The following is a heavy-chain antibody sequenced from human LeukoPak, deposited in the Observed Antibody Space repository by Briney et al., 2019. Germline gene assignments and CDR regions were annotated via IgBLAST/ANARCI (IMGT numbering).Heavy chain of an antibody. CDR3: AKASYGDYDY. J-gene: IGHJ4*02. V-gene: IGHV3-74*01. D-gene: IGHD4-17*01. CDR1: GFTFSNYW. Sequence: GGSLRLXCAASGFTFSNYWMHWVRQAPGKGLMCVSRINSAGSSTDSADSVKGRFTISRDNAKNMLYLQMNSLRVEDTAVYYCAKASYGDYDYWGQGTLVTVSS. CDR2: INSAGSST.